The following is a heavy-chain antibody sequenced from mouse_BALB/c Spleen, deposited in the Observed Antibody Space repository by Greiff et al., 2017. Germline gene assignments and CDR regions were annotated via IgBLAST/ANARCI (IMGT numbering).Heavy chain of an antibody. CDR2: IRNKANGYTT. CDR3: ARAPLYYDYGGAMDY. Sequence: EVMLVESGGGLVQPGGSLRLSCATSGFTFTDYYMSWVRQPPGKALEWLGFIRNKANGYTTEYSASVKGRFTISRDNSQSSLYLQMNTLRAEDSATYYCARAPLYYDYGGAMDYWGQGTSVTVSS. D-gene: IGHD2-4*01. V-gene: IGHV7-3*02. CDR1: GFTFTDYY. J-gene: IGHJ4*01.